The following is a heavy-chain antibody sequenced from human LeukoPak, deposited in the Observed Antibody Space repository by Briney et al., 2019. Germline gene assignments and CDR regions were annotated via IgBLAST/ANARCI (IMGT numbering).Heavy chain of an antibody. J-gene: IGHJ4*02. CDR1: GYTFTSYY. CDR2: INPSGGST. CDR3: AVPNIPGSGFDY. V-gene: IGHV1-46*01. Sequence: ASVKVSCKASGYTFTSYYMHWVRQAPGQGLEWMGIINPSGGSTSYAQKFQGRVTMTRDTSTSTAYMELRSLRSDDTAVYYCAVPNIPGSGFDYWGQGTLVTVSS. D-gene: IGHD6-25*01.